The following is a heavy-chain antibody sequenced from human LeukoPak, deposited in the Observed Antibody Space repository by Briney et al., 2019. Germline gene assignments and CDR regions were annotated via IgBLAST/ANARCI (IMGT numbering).Heavy chain of an antibody. CDR1: GFTFSIYA. CDR2: ITSRGEST. V-gene: IGHV3-23*01. Sequence: GGSLRLSRAASGFTFSIYAMSWVRQAPGKGLQWVSSITSRGESTWYVDSVKGRFTITRANSENTLYLQMHSLRAEDTAVYYCARDRPNYYGSDGHYYRRDGDYWGRGTLVSVSP. D-gene: IGHD3-22*01. CDR3: ARDRPNYYGSDGHYYRRDGDY. J-gene: IGHJ4*02.